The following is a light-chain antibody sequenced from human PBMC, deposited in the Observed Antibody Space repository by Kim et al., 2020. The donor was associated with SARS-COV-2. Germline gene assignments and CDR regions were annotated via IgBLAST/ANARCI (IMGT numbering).Light chain of an antibody. Sequence: GQSVTISCSGSSSNIERNYVYWYQQVPGTAPKVLIYNNYHRPSGVPDRFSGSKSGTSASLDISGLRSEDEADYYCAAWDDMLSGRVFGGGTQLTVL. V-gene: IGLV1-47*01. J-gene: IGLJ3*02. CDR2: NNY. CDR3: AAWDDMLSGRV. CDR1: SSNIERNY.